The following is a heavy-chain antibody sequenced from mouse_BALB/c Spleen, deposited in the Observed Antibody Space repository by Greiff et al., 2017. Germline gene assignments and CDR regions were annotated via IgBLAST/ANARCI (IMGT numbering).Heavy chain of an antibody. CDR3: ARHRSHGNYFDY. CDR1: GFTFSSYT. Sequence: EVQLVESGGGLVQPGGSLKLSCAASGFTFSSYTMSWVRQTPEKRLEWVAYISNGGGSTYYPDTVKGRFTISRDNAKNTLYLQMSSLKSEDTAMYYCARHRSHGNYFDYWGQGTTLTVSS. V-gene: IGHV5-12-2*01. CDR2: ISNGGGST. D-gene: IGHD6-1*01. J-gene: IGHJ2*01.